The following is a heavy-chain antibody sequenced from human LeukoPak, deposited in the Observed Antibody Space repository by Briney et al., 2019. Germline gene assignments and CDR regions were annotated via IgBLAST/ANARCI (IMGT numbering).Heavy chain of an antibody. CDR2: IIPIFGTA. V-gene: IGHV1-69*13. Sequence: SVKVSCKASGGTFSSYAISWVRQAPGQGLEWMGGIIPIFGTANYAQKFQGRVTITADESTSTAYMELSSLRSEDTAVYYCARANKQRLRLGAFDIWGQGTMVTVSS. J-gene: IGHJ3*02. CDR3: ARANKQRLRLGAFDI. CDR1: GGTFSSYA. D-gene: IGHD6-25*01.